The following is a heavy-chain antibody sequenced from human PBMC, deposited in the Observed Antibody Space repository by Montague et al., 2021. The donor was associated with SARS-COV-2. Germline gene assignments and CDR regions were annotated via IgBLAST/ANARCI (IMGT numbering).Heavy chain of an antibody. V-gene: IGHV3-30*04. CDR1: EFIFSNFA. CDR2: ITYDGIDK. Sequence: SLRLSFAASEFIFSNFAFHWVRQAPGKGLEWVAIITYDGIDKFYADSVKGRFTISRDNSKNTLYLRMNSLTPEDTAVYYCARAVSITIFGVVGWFDPWGQGTLVTVSS. J-gene: IGHJ5*02. D-gene: IGHD3-3*01. CDR3: ARAVSITIFGVVGWFDP.